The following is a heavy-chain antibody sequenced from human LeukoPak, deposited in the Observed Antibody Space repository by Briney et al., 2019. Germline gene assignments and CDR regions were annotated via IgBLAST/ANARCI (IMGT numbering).Heavy chain of an antibody. CDR1: GYTFTGYY. CDR2: INPNSGGT. CDR3: ARDLSGSYYYYYYMDV. D-gene: IGHD1-26*01. J-gene: IGHJ6*03. Sequence: GASVKVSCKASGYTFTGYYMHWVRQAPGQGLEWMGWINPNSGGTNYAQKFQGRVTITADESTSTAYMELSSLRSEDTAVYYCARDLSGSYYYYYYMDVWGKGTTVTVSS. V-gene: IGHV1-2*02.